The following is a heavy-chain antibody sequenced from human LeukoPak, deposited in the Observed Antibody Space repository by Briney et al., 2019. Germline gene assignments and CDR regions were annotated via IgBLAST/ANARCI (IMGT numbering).Heavy chain of an antibody. Sequence: GGSLRLSCAASGFTFSSYAMSWVRQAPGKGLVWISTISGSGTATHYADSVKGRFTISRDNSKNTLFLQMNSLRADDTAAYYCAKGHRLCSSGNCNSQVDSWGHGTLVIVPS. CDR3: AKGHRLCSSGNCNSQVDS. CDR2: ISGSGTAT. V-gene: IGHV3-23*01. D-gene: IGHD2-15*01. J-gene: IGHJ5*01. CDR1: GFTFSSYA.